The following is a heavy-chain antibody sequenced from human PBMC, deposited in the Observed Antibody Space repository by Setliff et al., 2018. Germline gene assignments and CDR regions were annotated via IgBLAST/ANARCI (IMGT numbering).Heavy chain of an antibody. CDR3: ARGRAGHSGH. CDR2: IYTSWS. D-gene: IGHD6-19*01. CDR1: GGSISSGSDY. Sequence: SETLSLTCSVSGGSISSGSDYWTWIRQPAGKELEWIGQIYTSWSTSYYNPSLKSRVTISVDTSKNQFSLKLSSVTAADTAVYYCARGRAGHSGHWGQGTLVTVSS. V-gene: IGHV4-61*09. J-gene: IGHJ4*02.